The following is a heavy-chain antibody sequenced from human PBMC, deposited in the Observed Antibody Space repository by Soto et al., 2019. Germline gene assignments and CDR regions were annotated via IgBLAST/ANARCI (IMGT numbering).Heavy chain of an antibody. J-gene: IGHJ4*02. CDR3: ARVDGSGTFSLFDQ. Sequence: PSETLSLTCTVSGGSVNSDSHFWRWIRQPPGKGLEWIGYIYYTGRTTYSPSLKSRVTISADTSKNQLSLKLISVTAADTAVYYCARVDGSGTFSLFDQCGQGTLVTVSS. D-gene: IGHD3-10*01. V-gene: IGHV4-61*01. CDR2: IYYTGRT. CDR1: GGSVNSDSHF.